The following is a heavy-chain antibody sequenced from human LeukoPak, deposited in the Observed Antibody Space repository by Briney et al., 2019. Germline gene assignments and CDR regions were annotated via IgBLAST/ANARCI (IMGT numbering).Heavy chain of an antibody. CDR2: IYHSGST. Sequence: PSQTLSLTCAVSGGSISSGGYSWSWIRQPPGKGLEWIGYIYHSGSTYYNPSLKSRVTISVDRSKNQFSLKLSSVTAADTAVYYCASSGSYSPYYFDYWGQGTLVTVSS. J-gene: IGHJ4*02. CDR3: ASSGSYSPYYFDY. V-gene: IGHV4-30-2*01. D-gene: IGHD1-26*01. CDR1: GGSISSGGYS.